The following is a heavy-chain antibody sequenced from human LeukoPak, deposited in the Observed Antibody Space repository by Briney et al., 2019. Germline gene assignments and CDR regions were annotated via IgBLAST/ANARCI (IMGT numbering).Heavy chain of an antibody. Sequence: GASVKVSCKASGYTFTSYYMHWVRQAPGQGLEWMGIVNPSGGSTSYAQKFQSRVTMTRDTSTSTVYMELSSLRSEDTAVYYCARDRRNVDTAMVLGYWGQGTLVTVSS. J-gene: IGHJ4*02. CDR1: GYTFTSYY. V-gene: IGHV1-46*01. CDR2: VNPSGGST. D-gene: IGHD5-18*01. CDR3: ARDRRNVDTAMVLGY.